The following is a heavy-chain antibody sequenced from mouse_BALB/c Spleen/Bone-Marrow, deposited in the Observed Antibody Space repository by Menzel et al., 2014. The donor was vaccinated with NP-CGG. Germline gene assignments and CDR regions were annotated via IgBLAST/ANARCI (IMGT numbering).Heavy chain of an antibody. Sequence: QVQLQQSGAELAKPGASVKMSCKASGYTFTSYWMHWVKQRPGQGLEWIGYINPSTGYTEYNQKFKDKATLTADKSSSTAYMQLSSLTSEDSAVYYCARERYAGNYFDYWGQGTTLTVSS. CDR2: INPSTGYT. V-gene: IGHV1-7*01. J-gene: IGHJ2*01. CDR1: GYTFTSYW. D-gene: IGHD1-1*02. CDR3: ARERYAGNYFDY.